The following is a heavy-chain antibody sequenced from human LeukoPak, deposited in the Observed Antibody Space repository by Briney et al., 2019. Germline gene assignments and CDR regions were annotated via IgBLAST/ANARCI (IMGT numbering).Heavy chain of an antibody. CDR1: GYTFTGYY. CDR2: INPNSGGT. CDR3: ARVRDIVATTKMFDY. J-gene: IGHJ4*02. V-gene: IGHV1-2*02. Sequence: ASVKVSCKASGYTFTGYYMHWVRQAPGQGLEWMGWINPNSGGTNYAQKFQGRVTMTRDTSISTAYMELSRLRSDDTAVYYCARVRDIVATTKMFDYWDQGTLVTVSS. D-gene: IGHD5-12*01.